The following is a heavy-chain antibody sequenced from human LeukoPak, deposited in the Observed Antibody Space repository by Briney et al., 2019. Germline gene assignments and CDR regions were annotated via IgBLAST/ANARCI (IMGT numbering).Heavy chain of an antibody. CDR3: ARVVDGSSDY. D-gene: IGHD1-26*01. Sequence: PSETLSLTCTVSGGSISSSRYSWGWIRQPPGKGLEWIGSIYYSGSTYYNPSLKSRVTISVDTSKNQSSLKLSSVTAADTAVYYCARVVDGSSDYWGQGTLVTVSS. J-gene: IGHJ4*02. V-gene: IGHV4-39*07. CDR2: IYYSGST. CDR1: GGSISSSRYS.